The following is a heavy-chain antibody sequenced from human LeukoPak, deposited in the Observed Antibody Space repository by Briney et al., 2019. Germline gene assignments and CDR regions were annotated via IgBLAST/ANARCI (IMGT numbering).Heavy chain of an antibody. V-gene: IGHV1-2*02. Sequence: ASVKVSCKASGYTCTGYYMHWVRQAPGQGLEWMGWINPNSGGTNYAQKFQGRVTTTRDTSISTAYMELSRLRSDDTAVYYCARMTATQAALYWGQGTLVTVSS. CDR1: GYTCTGYY. D-gene: IGHD2-21*02. CDR3: ARMTATQAALY. J-gene: IGHJ4*02. CDR2: INPNSGGT.